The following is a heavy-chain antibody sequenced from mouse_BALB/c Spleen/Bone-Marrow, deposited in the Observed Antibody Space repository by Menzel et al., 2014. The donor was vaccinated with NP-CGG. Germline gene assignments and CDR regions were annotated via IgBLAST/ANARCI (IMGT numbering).Heavy chain of an antibody. CDR1: GFNIKDTY. CDR3: VRAARTFDY. Sequence: EVHLVESGAELVKPGASVKLSCTASGFNIKDTYIHWVKQRPEQGLEWIGRIDPANADTKYGPKFQGKATITADTSSNTVYLQFISLTSEDTAIYYCVRAARTFDYWGQGTTLTVSS. CDR2: IDPANADT. J-gene: IGHJ2*01. V-gene: IGHV14-3*02. D-gene: IGHD3-1*01.